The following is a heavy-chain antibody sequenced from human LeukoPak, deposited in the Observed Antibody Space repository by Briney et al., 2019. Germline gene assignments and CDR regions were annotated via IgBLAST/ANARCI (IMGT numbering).Heavy chain of an antibody. CDR2: IYYSGST. CDR3: ARLPSGTP. J-gene: IGHJ5*02. V-gene: IGHV4-61*01. Sequence: SETLSLTCTVSGVSVSSGSYYWSWIRQPPGKGLEWIGYIYYSGSTNYNPSLKSRVTISVDTSKNQFSLKLSSVTAADTAVYYCARLPSGTPWGQGTLVTVSS. D-gene: IGHD1-26*01. CDR1: GVSVSSGSYY.